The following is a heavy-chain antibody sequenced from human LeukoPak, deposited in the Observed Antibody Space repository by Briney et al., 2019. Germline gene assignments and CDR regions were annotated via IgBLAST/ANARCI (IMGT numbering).Heavy chain of an antibody. CDR1: GGSISSSSYY. CDR2: IYYSGST. D-gene: IGHD4-17*01. CDR3: ARSNNDGDHLFDY. Sequence: SETLSLTCTVSGGSISSSSYYWGWIRQPPGKGLEWIGSIYYSGSTYYNPSLKSRLTMSVDTSKNQLSLKLSSATAADTAVYYCARSNNDGDHLFDYWGQGTLVTVSS. J-gene: IGHJ4*02. V-gene: IGHV4-39*01.